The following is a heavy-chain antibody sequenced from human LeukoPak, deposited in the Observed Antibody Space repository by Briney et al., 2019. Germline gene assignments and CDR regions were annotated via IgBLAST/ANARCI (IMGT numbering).Heavy chain of an antibody. V-gene: IGHV3-30-3*01. J-gene: IGHJ3*02. Sequence: GGSLRLSCAASGFTFRSYAMHFSFDGSVAFYADSVRGRFTISRDNSKDTLYVQVNSLRGEDTAVYYCARDHYWLEYCSDGVCRDTFDIWGQGTLVTVSS. CDR2: SFDGSVA. CDR3: ARDHYWLEYCSDGVCRDTFDI. D-gene: IGHD2-8*01. CDR1: GFTFRSYA.